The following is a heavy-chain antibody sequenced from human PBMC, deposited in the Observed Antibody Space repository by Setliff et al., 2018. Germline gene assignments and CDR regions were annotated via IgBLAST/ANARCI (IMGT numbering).Heavy chain of an antibody. CDR1: GVTVSDAL. CDR3: ASDSGRGAYFDY. J-gene: IGHJ4*02. V-gene: IGHV3-15*01. D-gene: IGHD3-10*01. CDR2: IKSKTDGGTT. Sequence: GGSLRLSCAASGVTVSDALMGWVRQTPGKGLDWVGRIKSKTDGGTTDYAAPVKGRFTISRDDSKSSLYLQMNSLKTGDTAVYYCASDSGRGAYFDYWGRGTLVTVSS.